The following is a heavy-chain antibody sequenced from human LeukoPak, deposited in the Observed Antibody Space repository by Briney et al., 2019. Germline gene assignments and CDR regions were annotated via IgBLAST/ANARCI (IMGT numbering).Heavy chain of an antibody. CDR3: ARASPSYSSSWYYYYYMDV. Sequence: ASVKVSCKASGGTFSSYAISWVRQAPGQGLEWMGGIIPIFGTANYAQKFQGRFTITTDESTSTAYMELSSLRSEDTAVYYCARASPSYSSSWYYYYYMDVWGKETTVTVSS. CDR2: IIPIFGTA. CDR1: GGTFSSYA. V-gene: IGHV1-69*05. D-gene: IGHD6-13*01. J-gene: IGHJ6*03.